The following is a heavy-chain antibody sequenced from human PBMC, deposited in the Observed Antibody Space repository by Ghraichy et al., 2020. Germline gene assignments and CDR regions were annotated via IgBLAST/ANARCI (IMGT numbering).Heavy chain of an antibody. CDR3: ARYIRMGDYYFDY. J-gene: IGHJ4*02. Sequence: TLSLTCAVSGGSISSSSYYWGWIRQPPEKGLEWIGSIEYSGSTYYNPSLKSRVTISVDTSKNEFSLRLSSVTAADTAVYYCARYIRMGDYYFDYWGQGALVSVSS. V-gene: IGHV4-39*01. D-gene: IGHD3-16*01. CDR2: IEYSGST. CDR1: GGSISSSSYY.